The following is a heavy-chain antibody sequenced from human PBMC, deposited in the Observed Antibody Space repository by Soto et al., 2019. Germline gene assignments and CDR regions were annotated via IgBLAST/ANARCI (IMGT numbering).Heavy chain of an antibody. CDR2: ISTYTGNT. CDR1: GYIFVNYG. J-gene: IGHJ6*02. V-gene: IGHV1-18*01. Sequence: QVQLVQSGDEVRKPGSSVKVSCKASGYIFVNYGITWVRQAPGQGLEWMGWISTYTGNTHYASKVQGRLTMTTDTSTSTAYMDLGRLTSDVTAVYYCAMVDNFVTPTPQDVWGQGTTVTVSS. CDR3: AMVDNFVTPTPQDV. D-gene: IGHD3-16*02.